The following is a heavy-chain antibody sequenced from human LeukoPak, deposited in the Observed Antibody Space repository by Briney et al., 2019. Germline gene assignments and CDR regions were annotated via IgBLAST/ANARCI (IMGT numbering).Heavy chain of an antibody. CDR3: ASYSIAVAGSYYFDY. CDR2: ISYDGSNK. CDR1: GFTFSSYG. J-gene: IGHJ4*02. V-gene: IGHV3-30*19. Sequence: HSGGSLRLSCAASGFTFSSYGMHWVRQAPGKGLEWVAVISYDGSNKYYADSVKGRFTISRDNSKNTLYLQMNSLRAEDTAVYYCASYSIAVAGSYYFDYWGQGTLVTVSS. D-gene: IGHD6-19*01.